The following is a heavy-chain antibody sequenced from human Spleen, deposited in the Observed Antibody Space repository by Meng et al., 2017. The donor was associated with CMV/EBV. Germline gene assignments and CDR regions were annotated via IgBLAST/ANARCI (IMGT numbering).Heavy chain of an antibody. D-gene: IGHD1-26*01. Sequence: QVQIQESGPGLVKPSETLSVTCSVSGVPMNNFYSSWIRQPAGKGLEWIGRIYISGDTNYNPSLKSRVTISKDTSKNQISLRLTSVTAADTAVYYCATGSGDFDHWGRGTLVTVSS. V-gene: IGHV4-4*07. CDR3: ATGSGDFDH. CDR2: IYISGDT. J-gene: IGHJ4*02. CDR1: GVPMNNFY.